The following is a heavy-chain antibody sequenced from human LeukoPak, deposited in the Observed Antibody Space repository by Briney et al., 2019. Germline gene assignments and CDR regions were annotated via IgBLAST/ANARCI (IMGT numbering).Heavy chain of an antibody. V-gene: IGHV4-59*01. CDR3: ARATLKAGNDAFDI. D-gene: IGHD5-12*01. Sequence: SETLSLTCTVSGGAISSYYWSWIRQPPGKGLEWIGYIYYSGSTNYNPSLKSRVTISVDTSKNQFSLKLSSVTAADTAVYYCARATLKAGNDAFDIWGQGTMVTVSS. CDR1: GGAISSYY. J-gene: IGHJ3*02. CDR2: IYYSGST.